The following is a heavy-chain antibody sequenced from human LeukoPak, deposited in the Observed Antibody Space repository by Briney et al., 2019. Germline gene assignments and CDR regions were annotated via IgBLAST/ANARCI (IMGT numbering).Heavy chain of an antibody. V-gene: IGHV1-18*01. J-gene: IGHJ4*02. D-gene: IGHD3-10*01. CDR2: ISAYNGNT. Sequence: ASVTVSFTSSAYTFTSYGISWVRQAPGQGLEWMGWISAYNGNTNYAQKLQGRVTMTTATSTSTAYMELRSRRADDTAVYYCARFRSPAYYGSGSFPCDYWGQGTLVTVSS. CDR1: AYTFTSYG. CDR3: ARFRSPAYYGSGSFPCDY.